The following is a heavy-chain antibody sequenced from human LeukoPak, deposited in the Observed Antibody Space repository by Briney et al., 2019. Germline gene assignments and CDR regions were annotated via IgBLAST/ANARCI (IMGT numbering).Heavy chain of an antibody. CDR3: ARAVTTKWDYYYMDV. CDR2: ISSSSSYI. J-gene: IGHJ6*03. V-gene: IGHV3-21*04. CDR1: GFTFSSYS. D-gene: IGHD4-17*01. Sequence: GSLRLSCAASGFTFSSYSMNWVRQAPGKGLEWVSSISSSSSYIYYADSVKGRFTISRDNAKNSLYLQMNSLRAEDTAVYYCARAVTTKWDYYYMDVWGKGTTVTVSS.